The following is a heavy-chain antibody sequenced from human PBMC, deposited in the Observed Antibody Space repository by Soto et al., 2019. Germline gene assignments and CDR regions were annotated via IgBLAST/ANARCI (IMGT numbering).Heavy chain of an antibody. CDR2: MSYDGSEK. V-gene: IGHV3-30*18. CDR1: GFTFSSYG. J-gene: IGHJ1*01. CDR3: AKSGYDGGPTFFLQE. Sequence: QVQLVESGGGVVQPGRSLRLSCAGSGFTFSSYGMHWVRQAPGKGLEWVAVMSYDGSEKYYGDSVKGRVTISRDNSKNTMYLQMNSLRAEDTAVYYCAKSGYDGGPTFFLQEWGQGTLVTVSS. D-gene: IGHD3-10*01.